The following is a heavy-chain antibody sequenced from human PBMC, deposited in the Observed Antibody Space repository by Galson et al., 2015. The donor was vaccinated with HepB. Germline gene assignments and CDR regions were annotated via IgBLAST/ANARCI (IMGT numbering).Heavy chain of an antibody. CDR3: ARDRGGSGSYLSYYYGMDV. CDR1: GFTFSTYN. CDR2: ITGSSSTI. J-gene: IGHJ6*02. V-gene: IGHV3-48*04. D-gene: IGHD3-10*01. Sequence: SLRLSCAASGFTFSTYNMNWVRQAPGKGLEWVSYITGSSSTIYYADSVKGRFTISRDNAKNSLYLQMNSLRAEDTAVDYCARDRGGSGSYLSYYYGMDVWGQGTTVTVSS.